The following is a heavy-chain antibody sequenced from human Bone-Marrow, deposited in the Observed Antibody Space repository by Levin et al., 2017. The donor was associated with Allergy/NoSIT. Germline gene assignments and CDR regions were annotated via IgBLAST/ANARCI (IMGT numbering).Heavy chain of an antibody. D-gene: IGHD6-13*01. Sequence: AGGSLRLSCAASGFTFSSYWMSWVRQAPGKGLEWVANINRDGSEKFSADSVEGRFTISRDNAKNSLYLQMHSLRAEDTAVYYCASGYNSPNWFGPWGQGTLVTVSS. V-gene: IGHV3-7*01. CDR1: GFTFSSYW. CDR3: ASGYNSPNWFGP. CDR2: INRDGSEK. J-gene: IGHJ5*02.